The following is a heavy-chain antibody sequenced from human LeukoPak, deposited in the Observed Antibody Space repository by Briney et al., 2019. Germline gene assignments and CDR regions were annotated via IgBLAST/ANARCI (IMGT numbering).Heavy chain of an antibody. CDR2: ISPYNDNT. CDR3: AKDPPHSSGPNSPCFEF. CDR1: GYTFTTYG. J-gene: IGHJ4*02. V-gene: IGHV1-18*01. Sequence: ASVKVSCKTSGYTFTTYGISWVRHAPGQGLEWVGWISPYNDNTEYAQKFQGRVTMTTDTSTSTAYMELRSLRSDDTAVYYCAKDPPHSSGPNSPCFEFWGQGTLVTVSS. D-gene: IGHD6-19*01.